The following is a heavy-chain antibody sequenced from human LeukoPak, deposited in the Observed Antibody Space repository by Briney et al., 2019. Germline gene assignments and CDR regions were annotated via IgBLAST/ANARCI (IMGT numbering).Heavy chain of an antibody. CDR2: ISYDGNNK. D-gene: IGHD6-19*01. CDR3: ARDHGSSGWYETVDY. J-gene: IGHJ4*02. V-gene: IGHV3-30-3*01. Sequence: GGSLRLSCAASGFTFSTFAMHWVRQAPGKELEWVAVISYDGNNKYYADSVKGRFTISRDNSKNTLYLQMNSLRVEDTAVYYCARDHGSSGWYETVDYWGQGTLVTVSS. CDR1: GFTFSTFA.